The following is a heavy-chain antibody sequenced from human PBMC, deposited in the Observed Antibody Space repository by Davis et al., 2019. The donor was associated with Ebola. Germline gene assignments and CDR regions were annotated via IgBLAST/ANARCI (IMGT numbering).Heavy chain of an antibody. J-gene: IGHJ6*02. Sequence: GNTYYNPSLKSRVTISVDTSKNQFSLKLSSVTAADTAVYYCASTYGMDVWGQGTTVTVSS. CDR2: GNT. CDR3: ASTYGMDV. V-gene: IGHV4-39*01.